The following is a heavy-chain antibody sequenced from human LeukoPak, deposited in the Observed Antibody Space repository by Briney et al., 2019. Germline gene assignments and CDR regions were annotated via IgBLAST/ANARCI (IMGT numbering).Heavy chain of an antibody. CDR3: ARVSGMVAAEYYFDY. CDR1: GYTFTSYY. CDR2: INPNGYST. D-gene: IGHD2-15*01. Sequence: ASVKVSCKASGYTFTSYYMHWVRQAPGQGLEWMGIINPNGYSTRSAQKFQGRVTMTRDTPMSTVYMELSSLRSEDTAVYYCARVSGMVAAEYYFDYWGQGTLVTVSS. J-gene: IGHJ4*02. V-gene: IGHV1-46*01.